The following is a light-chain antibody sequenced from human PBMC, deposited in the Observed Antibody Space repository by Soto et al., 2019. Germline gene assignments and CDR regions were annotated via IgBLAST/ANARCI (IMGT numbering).Light chain of an antibody. CDR2: GAS. CDR3: QQYGSSRT. J-gene: IGKJ4*02. V-gene: IGKV3-20*01. CDR1: QSVSSSY. Sequence: EIVLTQSPATLSLSPGERATLSCRASQSVSSSYLAWYQQKPGQAPRLLIYGASSRATGIPDRFSGSGSGTDFTLTISSLEPEDCAVYYCQQYGSSRTFGRETEVEIK.